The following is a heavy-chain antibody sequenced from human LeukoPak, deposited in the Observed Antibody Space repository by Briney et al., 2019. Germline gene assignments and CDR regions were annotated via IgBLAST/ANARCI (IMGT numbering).Heavy chain of an antibody. CDR3: AREPPYTGHCDITTCDVSRFDL. CDR1: RYIFTGYF. J-gene: IGHJ4*02. D-gene: IGHD2-2*01. V-gene: IGHV1-2*02. Sequence: ASVTVSCKASRYIFTGYFIHWVRQVPGQGLEWMGWINPKNGGTNPAEKFQGRVTMTRDTSLSTAFMKLTGLTSDDTAVYFCAREPPYTGHCDITTCDVSRFDLWGQGTLVTVSS. CDR2: INPKNGGT.